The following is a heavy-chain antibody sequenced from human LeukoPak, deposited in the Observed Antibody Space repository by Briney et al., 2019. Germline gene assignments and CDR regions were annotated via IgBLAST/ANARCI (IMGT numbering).Heavy chain of an antibody. V-gene: IGHV4-39*07. D-gene: IGHD5-18*01. J-gene: IGHJ4*02. CDR3: ARLSRGYNYGYLDY. CDR1: GVSISSSSHY. Sequence: SETLSLTCTVSGVSISSSSHYWDWIRQPPGKGLEWIGSIYYGGSTYYNPSLKSRVTISVDTSKNQFSLKLSSVTAADTAVYYCARLSRGYNYGYLDYWGQGTLVTVSS. CDR2: IYYGGST.